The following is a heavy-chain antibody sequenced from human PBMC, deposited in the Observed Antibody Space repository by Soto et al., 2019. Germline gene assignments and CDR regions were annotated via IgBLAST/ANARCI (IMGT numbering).Heavy chain of an antibody. CDR2: IYYSGST. CDR3: ASHPNPHYYDIDY. Sequence: QLQLQESGPGLVKPSETLSLTCTVSGGSISSSSYYWGWIRQPPGKGLEWIGSIYYSGSTYYNPSLKSRVTISVDTSKNQFSLKLSSVTAADTAVYYCASHPNPHYYDIDYWGQGTLVTVSS. V-gene: IGHV4-39*01. CDR1: GGSISSSSYY. D-gene: IGHD3-22*01. J-gene: IGHJ4*02.